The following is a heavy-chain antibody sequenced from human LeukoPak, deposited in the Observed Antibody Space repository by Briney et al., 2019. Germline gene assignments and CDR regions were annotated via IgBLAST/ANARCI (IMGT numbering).Heavy chain of an antibody. Sequence: SVKVSCKASGGTFSSYAISWVRQAPGQGLEWMGRIIPIFGTANYAQKFQGRVTIATDESTSTAYMELSSLRSEDTAVYYCARGVGEIAAAMSYYYYMDVWGKGTTVTVSS. V-gene: IGHV1-69*05. D-gene: IGHD6-13*01. J-gene: IGHJ6*03. CDR1: GGTFSSYA. CDR3: ARGVGEIAAAMSYYYYMDV. CDR2: IIPIFGTA.